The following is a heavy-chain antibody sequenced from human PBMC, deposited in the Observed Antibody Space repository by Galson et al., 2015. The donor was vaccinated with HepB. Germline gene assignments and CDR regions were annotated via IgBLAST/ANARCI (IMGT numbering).Heavy chain of an antibody. CDR2: INPNSGGT. CDR1: GYTFTGYY. D-gene: IGHD2-21*01. CDR3: AVWPPDGMDV. V-gene: IGHV1-2*02. J-gene: IGHJ6*02. Sequence: SVKVSCKASGYTFTGYYMHWVRQAPGQGLEWMGGINPNSGGTNYAQKFQGRVSMTRDTSINTAYMELSSLRFDDTAVYYCAVWPPDGMDVWGQGTTVTVSS.